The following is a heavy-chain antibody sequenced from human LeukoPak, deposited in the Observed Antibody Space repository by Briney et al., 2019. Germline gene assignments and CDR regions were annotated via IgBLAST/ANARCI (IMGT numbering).Heavy chain of an antibody. CDR3: ARSIAYCVGDCYVSWFDP. D-gene: IGHD2-21*02. J-gene: IGHJ5*02. CDR2: IYPGDSDT. V-gene: IGHV5-51*01. Sequence: GESLKISCKGSGYSFTTYWIAWVRQMPGKGLEWMGIIYPGDSDTRYSPSFQGQVTISADRSISTAYLQWSSLKASDTAIYYCARSIAYCVGDCYVSWFDPWGQGTLVTVSS. CDR1: GYSFTTYW.